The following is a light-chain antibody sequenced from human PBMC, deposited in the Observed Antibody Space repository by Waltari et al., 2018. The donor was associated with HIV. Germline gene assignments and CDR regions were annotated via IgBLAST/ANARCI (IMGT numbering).Light chain of an antibody. CDR1: RGIPTY. CDR2: GAS. J-gene: IGKJ4*01. Sequence: DIQLTQSPSFLSASVGARVTITCRASRGIPTYLAWHQQKPGKAPKLLIYGASTLQTGVPSRFSGSASGTEFTLTIDTLQPEDFATYYCQYLDSFPLFGGGTKVEVK. V-gene: IGKV1-9*01. CDR3: QYLDSFPL.